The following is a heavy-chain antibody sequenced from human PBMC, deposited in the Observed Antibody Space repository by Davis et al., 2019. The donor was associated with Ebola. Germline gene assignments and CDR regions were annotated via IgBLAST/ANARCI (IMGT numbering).Heavy chain of an antibody. Sequence: ASVPVSCKVSGYTLTALSMHWVRQAPGKGLDWKGGFDPADGKTIYAQKFQGRVTMNEDPSTDTAYMELSSLRSEDTAVYYCATPSYCGGDCPSPSYYYYGMDVWGQGTTVTVSS. J-gene: IGHJ6*02. D-gene: IGHD2-21*01. CDR1: GYTLTALS. CDR2: FDPADGKT. V-gene: IGHV1-24*01. CDR3: ATPSYCGGDCPSPSYYYYGMDV.